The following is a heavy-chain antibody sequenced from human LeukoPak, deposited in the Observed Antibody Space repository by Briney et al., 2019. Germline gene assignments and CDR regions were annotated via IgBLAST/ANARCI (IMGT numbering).Heavy chain of an antibody. CDR3: ARDQGIAAASHGH. J-gene: IGHJ4*02. CDR1: GYTFTNFG. D-gene: IGHD6-13*01. Sequence: ASVKVSCKASGYTFTNFGISWVRQAPGQGLEWMGWISVYNGNTIYAQRVQDRVTMTTDTSTSTAYMELRSLRSDDTAVYYCARDQGIAAASHGHWGQGTLVTVSS. V-gene: IGHV1-18*01. CDR2: ISVYNGNT.